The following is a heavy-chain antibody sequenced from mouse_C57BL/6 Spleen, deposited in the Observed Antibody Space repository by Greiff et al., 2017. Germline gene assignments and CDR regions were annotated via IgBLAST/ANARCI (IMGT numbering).Heavy chain of an antibody. CDR1: GYTFTDYY. D-gene: IGHD3-2*02. J-gene: IGHJ2*01. V-gene: IGHV1-19*01. CDR2: INPYNGGT. CDR3: ARLGRLLSGLDY. Sequence: VQLQQSGPVLVKPGASVKMSCKASGYTFTDYYMNWVKQSHGKSLEWIGVINPYNGGTSYNQKFKGKATLTVDKSSSTAYMELNSLTSEDSAVYYCARLGRLLSGLDYWGQGTTLTVSS.